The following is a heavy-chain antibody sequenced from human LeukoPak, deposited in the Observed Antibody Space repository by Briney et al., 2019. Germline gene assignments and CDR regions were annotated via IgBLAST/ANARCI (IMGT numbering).Heavy chain of an antibody. CDR3: ARVSRGGITASWFDP. CDR2: IRSNTYGGST. V-gene: IGHV3-49*03. J-gene: IGHJ5*02. CDR1: GFTFGDYG. Sequence: GGSLRLSCEGSGFTFGDYGVGWFRQAPGKGLQWVTSIRSNTYGGSTEYVPSVKGRFTISRDDSNSIAYLQMNSLKAVDTAIYYCARVSRGGITASWFDPWGQGTLVTVSS. D-gene: IGHD6-13*01.